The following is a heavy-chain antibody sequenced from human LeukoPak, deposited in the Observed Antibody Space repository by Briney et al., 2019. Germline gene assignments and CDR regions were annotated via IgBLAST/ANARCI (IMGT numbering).Heavy chain of an antibody. J-gene: IGHJ4*02. Sequence: SETLSLTCTVSGGSISDYYRGWIRQPPGKGLEWIGYFYNSGSSTYNPTLKSRVTISVDTSKNQFSLRLNSVTAADTAVYYCARTYGNYELDYWGQGTLVTVSS. CDR3: ARTYGNYELDY. D-gene: IGHD4-11*01. CDR1: GGSISDYY. V-gene: IGHV4-59*12. CDR2: FYNSGSS.